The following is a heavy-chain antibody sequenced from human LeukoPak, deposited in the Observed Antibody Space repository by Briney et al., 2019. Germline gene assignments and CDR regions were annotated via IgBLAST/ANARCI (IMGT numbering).Heavy chain of an antibody. CDR3: AREPQGAYCGGDCYPYFDY. V-gene: IGHV1-46*01. Sequence: ASVKVSCKASGYTFTSYYMHWVRQAPGQGLEWMGIINPSGGSTSYAQKFQGRVTMTRDTSTSTVYMELSSLRSEDTAVYYCAREPQGAYCGGDCYPYFDYWGQGTLVTVSS. D-gene: IGHD2-21*01. CDR2: INPSGGST. J-gene: IGHJ4*02. CDR1: GYTFTSYY.